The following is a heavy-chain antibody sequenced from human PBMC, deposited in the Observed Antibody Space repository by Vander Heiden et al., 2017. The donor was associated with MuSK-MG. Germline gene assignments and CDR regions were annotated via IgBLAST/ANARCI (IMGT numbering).Heavy chain of an antibody. Sequence: QVPPVQSGAEVRKPGSSVEVSCKACGYTFTSYYMHSVRQAPGQGLEWMGIINPSGGSTSYAQKFQGRVTMTRDTSTSTVYMELSSLRSEDTAVYYCASVYGSGSYPTLDYYYYGMDVWGQGTTVTVSS. CDR3: ASVYGSGSYPTLDYYYYGMDV. V-gene: IGHV1-46*01. J-gene: IGHJ6*02. D-gene: IGHD3-10*01. CDR1: GYTFTSYY. CDR2: INPSGGST.